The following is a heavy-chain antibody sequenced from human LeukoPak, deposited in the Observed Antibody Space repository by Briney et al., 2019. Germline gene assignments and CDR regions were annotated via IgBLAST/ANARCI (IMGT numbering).Heavy chain of an antibody. J-gene: IGHJ4*02. CDR3: ASLRRRVGATSDY. CDR1: GFTFSSYE. CDR2: ISSSGNTI. V-gene: IGHV3-48*03. D-gene: IGHD1-26*01. Sequence: PGGSLRLSCAASGFTFSSYEMNWVRQAPGKGLEWVSYISSSGNTIYYADSVKGRFTISRDNAKNSLYLQMNSLRAEDTAVYYCASLRRRVGATSDYWGQGILVTVSS.